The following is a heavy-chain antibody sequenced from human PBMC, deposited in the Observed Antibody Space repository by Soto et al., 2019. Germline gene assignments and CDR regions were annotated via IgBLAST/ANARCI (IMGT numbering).Heavy chain of an antibody. J-gene: IGHJ4*02. CDR2: IYYSGST. D-gene: IGHD1-20*01. V-gene: IGHV4-30-4*01. CDR3: ARGSPNWNDVFDY. CDR1: GGSISSGDYY. Sequence: TSETLSLTCTVSGGSISSGDYYWSWIRQPPGKGLEWIGYIYYSGSTYYNPSLKSRVTISVDTSKNQFSLKLSSVTAADTAVYYCARGSPNWNDVFDYWGQGTLVTVSS.